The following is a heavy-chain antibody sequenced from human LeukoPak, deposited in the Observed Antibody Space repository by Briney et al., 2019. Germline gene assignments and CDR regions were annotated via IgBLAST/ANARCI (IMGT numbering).Heavy chain of an antibody. CDR2: FDYSGST. CDR1: GGSISSHY. CDR3: ARGRRSSSYDY. V-gene: IGHV4-59*11. J-gene: IGHJ4*02. Sequence: PSETLSLTCTVSGGSISSHYWSWIRQPPGKGLEWIGYFDYSGSTNYNPSLKSRVTISVDTSKTQFSLKLSSVTAADTAVYYCARGRRSSSYDYWGQGTLVTVSS. D-gene: IGHD6-6*01.